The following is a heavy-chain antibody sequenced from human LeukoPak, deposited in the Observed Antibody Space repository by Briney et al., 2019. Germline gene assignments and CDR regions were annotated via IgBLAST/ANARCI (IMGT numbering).Heavy chain of an antibody. V-gene: IGHV3-11*04. D-gene: IGHD6-13*01. J-gene: IGHJ4*02. Sequence: GGSLRLSCATSGFTFTDYYMSWIRQAPGKGLEWVSYISVSGTTMYYADSVKGRFTLSRDNAKNSLYLQMNSLRAEDTAVYYCARDLSSSWYGWGQGTLVTVSS. CDR1: GFTFTDYY. CDR2: ISVSGTTM. CDR3: ARDLSSSWYG.